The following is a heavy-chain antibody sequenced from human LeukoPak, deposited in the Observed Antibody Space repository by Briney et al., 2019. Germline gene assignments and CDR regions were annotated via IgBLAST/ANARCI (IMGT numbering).Heavy chain of an antibody. CDR1: GYTFTSYG. Sequence: ASVRVSCEASGYTFTSYGISWVRQAPGQGLEWMGWVSAYNGNTNYAQKRQGRVTITTDTSTSTGYMELRSLRSDDTAVYYCARLTYYDGSGRLDYWGEGTLVTVSS. V-gene: IGHV1-18*04. D-gene: IGHD3-10*01. CDR2: VSAYNGNT. CDR3: ARLTYYDGSGRLDY. J-gene: IGHJ4*02.